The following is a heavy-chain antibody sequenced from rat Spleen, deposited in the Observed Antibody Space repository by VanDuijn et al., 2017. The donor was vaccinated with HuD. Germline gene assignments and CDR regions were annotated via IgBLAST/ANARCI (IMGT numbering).Heavy chain of an antibody. CDR3: ARLTDGGYRGYYFDY. Sequence: EVQLVESGGGLVQPGRSLKLSCAASGFTFSNNGMAWVRQAPTKGLEWVATISYDGSSTYYRDSVKGRFTISRDNAKSTLYLQMDSLRSEDTATYYCARLTDGGYRGYYFDYWGQGVMVTVSS. CDR2: ISYDGSST. CDR1: GFTFSNNG. V-gene: IGHV5-29*01. D-gene: IGHD1-11*01. J-gene: IGHJ2*01.